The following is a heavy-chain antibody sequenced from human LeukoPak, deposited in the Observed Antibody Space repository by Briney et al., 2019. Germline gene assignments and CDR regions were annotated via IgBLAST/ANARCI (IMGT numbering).Heavy chain of an antibody. CDR3: AKDRRFGELSFSEGDY. J-gene: IGHJ4*02. CDR1: GFTFSSYA. Sequence: PGGSLRLSCAASGFTFSSYAMSWVRQAPGKGLEWVSAISGSGGSTYYADSVKGRFTISRDNSKNTLYLQMNSLRAEDTAVYYCAKDRRFGELSFSEGDYWGQGTLVTVSS. CDR2: ISGSGGST. D-gene: IGHD3-10*01. V-gene: IGHV3-23*01.